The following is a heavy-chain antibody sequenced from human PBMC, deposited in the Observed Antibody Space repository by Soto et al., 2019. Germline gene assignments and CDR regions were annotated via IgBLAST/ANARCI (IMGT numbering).Heavy chain of an antibody. Sequence: EVQLVESGGGLVQPGGSLRLSCAASGFTFSSYSMNWVRQAPGKGLEWVSYISSSSSTIYYTDSVKGRFTISRDNAKNSLYLQMNSLRAEDTAVYYCAKNSGWFYYYYYYYMDVWGKGTTVTVSS. D-gene: IGHD6-19*01. V-gene: IGHV3-48*01. CDR2: ISSSSSTI. CDR3: AKNSGWFYYYYYYYMDV. CDR1: GFTFSSYS. J-gene: IGHJ6*03.